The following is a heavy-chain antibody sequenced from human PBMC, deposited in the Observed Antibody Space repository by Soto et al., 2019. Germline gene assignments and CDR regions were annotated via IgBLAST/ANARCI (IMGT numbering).Heavy chain of an antibody. CDR1: GYTFTSYY. V-gene: IGHV1-46*01. Sequence: QVSLVQSGAEVKKPGASVKVSCKASGYTFTSYYVHWVRQAPGQGLEWMGIINPSGATTTYAQNSQGRVATTRDTSTSTVYMELSSLRSEDTAVYYCARRDCFSSSCYFKYWGQGTLVTVSS. J-gene: IGHJ4*02. CDR3: ARRDCFSSSCYFKY. D-gene: IGHD2-2*01. CDR2: INPSGATT.